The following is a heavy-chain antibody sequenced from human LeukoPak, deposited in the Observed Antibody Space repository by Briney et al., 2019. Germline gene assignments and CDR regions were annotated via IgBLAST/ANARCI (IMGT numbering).Heavy chain of an antibody. CDR1: GFIFSSSA. V-gene: IGHV3-23*01. CDR2: ISGSGGST. J-gene: IGHJ4*02. CDR3: AKSGRGYDILTGYYDY. D-gene: IGHD3-9*01. Sequence: GGSLRLSCAASGFIFSSSAMSWVRQAPGKGLEGGSSISGSGGSTSTSDPVKGRFTISRDNSKNTLYLQMNSLRAEDTAVYYCAKSGRGYDILTGYYDYWGQGTLVTVSS.